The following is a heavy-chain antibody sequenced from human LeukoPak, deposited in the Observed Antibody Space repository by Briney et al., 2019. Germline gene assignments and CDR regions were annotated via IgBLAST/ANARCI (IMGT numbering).Heavy chain of an antibody. J-gene: IGHJ4*02. CDR1: GFTFDDYT. CDR2: ISWDGGST. Sequence: PGGSLRLSCAAPGFTFDDYTMHWVRQAPGKGLEWVSLISWDGGSTYYADSVKGRFTISRDNSKNSLYLQMNSLRTEDTALYYCAKDISTRIVGAPAGYWGQGTLVTVSS. V-gene: IGHV3-43*01. CDR3: AKDISTRIVGAPAGY. D-gene: IGHD1-26*01.